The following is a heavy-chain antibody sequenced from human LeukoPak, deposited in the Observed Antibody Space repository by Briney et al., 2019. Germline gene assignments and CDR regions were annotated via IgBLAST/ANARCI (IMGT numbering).Heavy chain of an antibody. CDR3: AGSPEYCSGGNWYRFDH. V-gene: IGHV4-59*08. J-gene: IGHJ4*02. CDR1: GGSMNTYY. Sequence: SETLYLTCTVSGGSMNTYYWSWIRQPPGKGLEWIGSIYYTGITSYNLSLQSRVTISVDTSKNQFSLRLTSATAADTAVYFCAGSPEYCSGGNWYRFDHWGQGTLGSVSS. CDR2: IYYTGIT. D-gene: IGHD2-15*01.